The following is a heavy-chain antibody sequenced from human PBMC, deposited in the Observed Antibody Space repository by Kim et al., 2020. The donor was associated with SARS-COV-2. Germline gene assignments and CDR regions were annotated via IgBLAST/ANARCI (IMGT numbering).Heavy chain of an antibody. J-gene: IGHJ5*02. V-gene: IGHV3-48*03. D-gene: IGHD1-26*01. Sequence: ADSVKGRFTISRDNAKNSLYLQMNSLTDEDTGVYDCARFPINSGTYWFDPWGQGTLVTVSS. CDR3: ARFPINSGTYWFDP.